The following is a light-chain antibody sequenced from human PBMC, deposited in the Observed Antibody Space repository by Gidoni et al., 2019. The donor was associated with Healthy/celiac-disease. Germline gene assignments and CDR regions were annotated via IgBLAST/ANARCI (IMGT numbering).Light chain of an antibody. CDR2: RAS. Sequence: IVLTQSPGTLSLSPGEIATLSCKASQSVSSSYLAWYQQKPGQAPRLLIYRASSRATGIPDRFSGSGSGTDFTLTISRLEPEDFAVYYCQQYGSSPRTFGQGTKVEIK. V-gene: IGKV3-20*01. CDR1: QSVSSSY. J-gene: IGKJ1*01. CDR3: QQYGSSPRT.